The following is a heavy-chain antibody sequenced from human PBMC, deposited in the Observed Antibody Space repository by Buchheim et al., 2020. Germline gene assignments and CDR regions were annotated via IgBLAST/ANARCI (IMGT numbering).Heavy chain of an antibody. D-gene: IGHD2-15*01. V-gene: IGHV1-69*08. Sequence: QVQLVQSGAEVKKPGSSVKVSCKASGGTFSSYTISWVRQAPGQGLEWMGRIIPILGIANYAQKFQGRVTITADKSTSTAYMELSSLRSEDTAVYYCAREKRCSGGSCGVGFDPWGQGTL. J-gene: IGHJ5*02. CDR2: IIPILGIA. CDR1: GGTFSSYT. CDR3: AREKRCSGGSCGVGFDP.